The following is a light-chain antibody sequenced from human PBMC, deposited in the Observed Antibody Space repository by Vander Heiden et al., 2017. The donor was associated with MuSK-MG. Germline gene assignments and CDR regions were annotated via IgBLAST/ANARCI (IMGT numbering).Light chain of an antibody. CDR3: QQSYNTPFT. CDR1: QSVRNY. CDR2: DAS. Sequence: VLTPSPATLSLSPGERATLSCRASQSVRNYLAWYQQKPGQAPRLLINDASHSATGIPARFSGSGSGTDFTLTISSLDPEDFAVYYCQQSYNTPFTFGHGTKVDFK. V-gene: IGKV3-11*01. J-gene: IGKJ3*01.